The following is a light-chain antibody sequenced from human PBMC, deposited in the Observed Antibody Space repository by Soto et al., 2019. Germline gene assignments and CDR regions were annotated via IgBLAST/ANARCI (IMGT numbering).Light chain of an antibody. Sequence: IVLTQSPGTLSLSPWERATLSCRASQSVSNNYLAWYQQKPGQAHRLLIYGASNRATGIPDRFSGSGSGTDFTLTISRLEPEDFAVYYCQQYGSSGTFGQGTKVDIK. J-gene: IGKJ1*01. CDR2: GAS. V-gene: IGKV3-20*01. CDR3: QQYGSSGT. CDR1: QSVSNNY.